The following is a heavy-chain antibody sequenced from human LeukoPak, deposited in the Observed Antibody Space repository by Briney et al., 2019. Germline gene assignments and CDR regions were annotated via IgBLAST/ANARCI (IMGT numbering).Heavy chain of an antibody. CDR1: GFTFNTYA. Sequence: PGGSLRLSCAASGFTFNTYAMHWVRQAPGKGLEWVAVISYDGSNKYYADSVKGRFTISRDNSKNTLYVQMNSLRTEDTAVYYCARDEGYYFEYWGQGALVTVSS. CDR2: ISYDGSNK. CDR3: ARDEGYYFEY. J-gene: IGHJ4*02. V-gene: IGHV3-30-3*01.